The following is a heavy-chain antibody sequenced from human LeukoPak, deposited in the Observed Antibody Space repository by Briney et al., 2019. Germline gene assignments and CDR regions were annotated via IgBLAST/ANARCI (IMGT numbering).Heavy chain of an antibody. D-gene: IGHD3-9*01. CDR1: GFTLNSYS. CDR2: IDGSRGNT. J-gene: IGHJ4*02. Sequence: GGSLRLSCATSGFTLNSYSMSWVRQAPGKGLEWVSSIDGSRGNTYHADSVKGRFTISRDTSKNTLYLQMNSLRVEDTAKYYCAKLGGFDILTGIDHWGQGTLVTVSS. CDR3: AKLGGFDILTGIDH. V-gene: IGHV3-23*01.